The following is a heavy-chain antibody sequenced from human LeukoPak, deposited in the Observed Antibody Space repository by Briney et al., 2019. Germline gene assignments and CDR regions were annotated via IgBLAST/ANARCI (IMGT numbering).Heavy chain of an antibody. CDR2: VNRDGSET. CDR3: ARNNGRDV. V-gene: IGHV3-7*03. J-gene: IGHJ6*02. Sequence: PGVSLRHSCAASGFALSSHWMTRVRQVPGRGPEWVANVNRDGSETYYLDSVKGRFTISKDNAKNSLYLQMNSLRAEDTALYHCARNNGRDVWGQGTTVIVSS. CDR1: GFALSSHW.